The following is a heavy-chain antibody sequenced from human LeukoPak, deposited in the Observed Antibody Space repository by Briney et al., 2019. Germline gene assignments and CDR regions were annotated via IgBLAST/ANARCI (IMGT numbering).Heavy chain of an antibody. CDR3: ARDLYADFWSGSVFDY. J-gene: IGHJ4*02. CDR2: ITGSGTNR. D-gene: IGHD3-3*01. V-gene: IGHV3-23*01. CDR1: GFTFSSYA. Sequence: GGSLRLSCAASGFTFSSYAMHWVRQAPGKGLEWVSAITGSGTNRYYADSLKGRFTTSRDISKNTLYLQMSSLRAGDTAVYYCARDLYADFWSGSVFDYWGRGTLVTVSS.